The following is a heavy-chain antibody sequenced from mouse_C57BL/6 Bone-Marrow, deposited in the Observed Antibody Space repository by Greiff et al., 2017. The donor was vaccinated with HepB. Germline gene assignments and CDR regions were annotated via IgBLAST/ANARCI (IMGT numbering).Heavy chain of an antibody. Sequence: VKLVESGPGLVAPSQSLSITCTVSGFSLTSYAISWVRQPPGKGLEWLGVIWTGGGTNYNSALKSRLSISKDNSKSQVFLKMNSLQTDDTARYYCARNLEYYGSSPYYAMDYWGQGTSVTVSS. J-gene: IGHJ4*01. CDR2: IWTGGGT. V-gene: IGHV2-9-1*01. CDR3: ARNLEYYGSSPYYAMDY. D-gene: IGHD1-1*01. CDR1: GFSLTSYA.